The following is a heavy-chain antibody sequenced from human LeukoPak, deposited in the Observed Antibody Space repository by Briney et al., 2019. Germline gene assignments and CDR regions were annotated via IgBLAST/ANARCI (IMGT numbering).Heavy chain of an antibody. V-gene: IGHV1-69*05. Sequence: ASVKVSCKASVGTFSSYAISWVRQAPGQGLEWMGGIIPIFGTANYAQKFQGRVTITTDESTSTAYMELSSLRSEDTAVYYCAVRYCTNGVCYRGYYYYMDVWGKGTTVTVSS. J-gene: IGHJ6*03. D-gene: IGHD2-8*01. CDR3: AVRYCTNGVCYRGYYYYMDV. CDR2: IIPIFGTA. CDR1: VGTFSSYA.